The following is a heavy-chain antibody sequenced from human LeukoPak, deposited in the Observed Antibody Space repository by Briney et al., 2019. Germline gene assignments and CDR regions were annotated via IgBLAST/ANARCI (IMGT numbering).Heavy chain of an antibody. CDR1: GYTFTSYD. D-gene: IGHD1-1*01. CDR2: MSPNNGDT. V-gene: IGHV1-8*01. J-gene: IGHJ5*02. Sequence: ASVKVSCKTSGYTFTSYDINWVRQATGQGLEWLGWMSPNNGDTGYAQKFQDRVTMTRDTSTNTAYMELSALTSEDTAVYYCARNPPRTGDLTSWGQGALVTVSS. CDR3: ARNPPRTGDLTS.